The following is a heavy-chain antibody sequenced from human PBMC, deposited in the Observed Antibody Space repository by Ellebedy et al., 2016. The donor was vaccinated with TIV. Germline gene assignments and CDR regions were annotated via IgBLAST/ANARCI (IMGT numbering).Heavy chain of an antibody. J-gene: IGHJ5*02. Sequence: GESLKISCKGSGYSFTSYWIGWVRQAPGQGLAWRGWISAYNGNTNYAQKLQGRVTMTTDTSTSTAYMELRSLRSDDTAVYYCARDFSSGSWFDPWGQGTLVTVSS. CDR2: ISAYNGNT. V-gene: IGHV1-18*04. CDR1: GYSFTSYW. CDR3: ARDFSSGSWFDP. D-gene: IGHD6-19*01.